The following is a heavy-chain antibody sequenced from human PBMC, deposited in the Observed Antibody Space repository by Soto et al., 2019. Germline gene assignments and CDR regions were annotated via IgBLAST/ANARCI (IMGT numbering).Heavy chain of an antibody. CDR1: GFTLSSYG. CDR3: AKDGMLRSATVDYYYYYMDV. Sequence: GGSLRLSCAASGFTLSSYGMHWVRQAPGKGLEWAAVISYDGSNKYYADSVKGRFTISRDNSKNTLYLQMNSLRAEDTAVYYCAKDGMLRSATVDYYYYYMDVWGKGTTVTVSS. J-gene: IGHJ6*03. CDR2: ISYDGSNK. V-gene: IGHV3-30*18. D-gene: IGHD3-16*01.